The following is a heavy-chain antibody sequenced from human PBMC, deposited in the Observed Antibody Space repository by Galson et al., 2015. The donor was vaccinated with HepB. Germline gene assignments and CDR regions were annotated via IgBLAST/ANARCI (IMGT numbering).Heavy chain of an antibody. CDR3: AKDLVAGTWSAYDI. CDR2: INWKSDIM. CDR1: GFTFDDYA. D-gene: IGHD6-19*01. J-gene: IGHJ3*02. V-gene: IGHV3-9*01. Sequence: SLRLSCAASGFTFDDYAMHWVRQAPGKGLEWVSGINWKSDIMGYADSVKGRFSISRDNAKNSLYLQMNSLRAEDTAKYYCAKDLVAGTWSAYDIWGQGTVVTVSS.